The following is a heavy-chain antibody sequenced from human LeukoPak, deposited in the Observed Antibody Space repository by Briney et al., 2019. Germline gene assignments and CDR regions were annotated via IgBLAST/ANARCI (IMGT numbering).Heavy chain of an antibody. CDR1: GYSFTNYW. V-gene: IGHV5-51*01. Sequence: GESLKISCKGSGYSFTNYWIGWVRKMPGKGLEWMGIIYPGDSNTTYSPSFQGQVTISADKSIGTAYLQWSSLKASDTAMYYCARHGRNYYDISGSNYYGLDVWGQGTTVTVSS. CDR2: IYPGDSNT. J-gene: IGHJ6*02. D-gene: IGHD3-22*01. CDR3: ARHGRNYYDISGSNYYGLDV.